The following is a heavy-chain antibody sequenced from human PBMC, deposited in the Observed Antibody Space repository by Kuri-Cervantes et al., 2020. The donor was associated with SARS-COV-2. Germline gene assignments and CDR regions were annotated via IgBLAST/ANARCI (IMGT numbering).Heavy chain of an antibody. CDR2: IYTSGST. V-gene: IGHV4-61*02. D-gene: IGHD6-6*01. Sequence: LRLSCTVSGGSISSGSYYWSWIRQPAGKGLEWIGRIYTSGSTNYNPSLKSRVTISVDTSKNQFSLKLSSVTAADTAVYYCARGDGAYSSSSPFDYWGQGTLVTVSS. J-gene: IGHJ4*02. CDR1: GGSISSGSYY. CDR3: ARGDGAYSSSSPFDY.